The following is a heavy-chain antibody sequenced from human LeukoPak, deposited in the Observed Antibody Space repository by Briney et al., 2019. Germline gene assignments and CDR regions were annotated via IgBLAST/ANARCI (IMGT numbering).Heavy chain of an antibody. J-gene: IGHJ4*02. CDR2: ISYDGSNK. V-gene: IGHV3-30-3*01. D-gene: IGHD3-10*01. Sequence: GGSLRLSCAASGFTFSSYAMHWVRQAPGKGLEWVAVISYDGSNKYYADSVKGRFTISRGNSKNTLYLQMNSLRAEDTAVYYCARATSGSYYNVPLDYWGQGTLVTVSS. CDR3: ARATSGSYYNVPLDY. CDR1: GFTFSSYA.